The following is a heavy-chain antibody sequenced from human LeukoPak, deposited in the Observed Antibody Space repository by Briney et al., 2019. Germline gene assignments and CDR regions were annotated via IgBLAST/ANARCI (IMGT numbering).Heavy chain of an antibody. CDR2: IYYSGST. V-gene: IGHV4-31*03. D-gene: IGHD3-10*01. Sequence: PSQTLSLTCTVSGGSISSGGYYWSWTRQHPGKGLEWIGYIYYSGSTYYNPSLKSRVTISVDTSKNQFSLKLSSVTAADTAVYYCARSYGSGSAGYDYWGQGTLVTVSS. J-gene: IGHJ4*02. CDR1: GGSISSGGYY. CDR3: ARSYGSGSAGYDY.